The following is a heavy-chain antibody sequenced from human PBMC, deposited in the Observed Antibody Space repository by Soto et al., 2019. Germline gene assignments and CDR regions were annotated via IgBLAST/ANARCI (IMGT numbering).Heavy chain of an antibody. D-gene: IGHD6-19*01. Sequence: EVRLVESGGGLVQPGRSLRLSCAASGFTFDDYAMHWVRQAPGKGLEWVSGISWNTGSIGYADSVKGRFTISRDNAKKSLYLQMNSLRAEDTAVYYCAKDIYSSGGGYWGQGTLVTVSS. CDR2: ISWNTGSI. J-gene: IGHJ4*02. CDR1: GFTFDDYA. CDR3: AKDIYSSGGGY. V-gene: IGHV3-9*01.